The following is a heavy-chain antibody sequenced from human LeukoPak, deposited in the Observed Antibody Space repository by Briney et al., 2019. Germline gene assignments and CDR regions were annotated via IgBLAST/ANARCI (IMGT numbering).Heavy chain of an antibody. D-gene: IGHD3-22*01. CDR1: GGSISSYY. CDR2: VYSSGST. J-gene: IGHJ4*02. CDR3: ARDHYYNSSGYTFGY. Sequence: SETLSLTCTVSGGSISSYYWSWIRQPPEKGLEWIGYVYSSGSTNYNPSLKGRVTISVDTSKNQFSLKLSSVTAADTAVYYCARDHYYNSSGYTFGYWGQGTLVTVSS. V-gene: IGHV4-59*01.